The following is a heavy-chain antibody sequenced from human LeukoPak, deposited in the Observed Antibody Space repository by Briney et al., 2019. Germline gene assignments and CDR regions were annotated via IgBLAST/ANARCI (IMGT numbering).Heavy chain of an antibody. Sequence: SVKVSCKASGGTFSSYAISWVRQAPGQGLEWMGGIIPIFGTADYAQKFQGRVTITADESTSTAYMELSSLRSEDTAVYYCARSLKQQLVLGAFDIWGQGTMVTVSS. CDR1: GGTFSSYA. CDR3: ARSLKQQLVLGAFDI. CDR2: IIPIFGTA. J-gene: IGHJ3*02. V-gene: IGHV1-69*13. D-gene: IGHD6-13*01.